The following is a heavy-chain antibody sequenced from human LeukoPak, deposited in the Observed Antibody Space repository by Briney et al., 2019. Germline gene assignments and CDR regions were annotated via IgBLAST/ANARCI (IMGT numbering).Heavy chain of an antibody. CDR1: GYTFTGYY. D-gene: IGHD3-9*01. V-gene: IGHV1-2*02. J-gene: IGHJ4*02. CDR3: ARDPSGLRYFEWLGRSQN. CDR2: INPNSGGT. Sequence: ASVEVSCKASGYTFTGYYMHWVRQAPGQGFEWMGWINPNSGGTNYAQKFQGRVTMTRDTSISTAYMELSRLRSDDTAVYYCARDPSGLRYFEWLGRSQNWGQGTLVTVSS.